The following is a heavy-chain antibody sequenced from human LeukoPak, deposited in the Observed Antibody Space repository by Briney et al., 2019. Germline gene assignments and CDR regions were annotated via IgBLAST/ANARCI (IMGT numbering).Heavy chain of an antibody. CDR2: STGSGGST. CDR1: EFTFSNYP. CDR3: AKAHYASGSYSWFDP. J-gene: IGHJ5*02. Sequence: PGGSLRLSCAASEFTFSNYPMIWVRQAPGRALDCVSTSTGSGGSTYYADSVKGRFTISRDNSKNTLYLQMNSLRADDTAVYYCAKAHYASGSYSWFDPWGQGTLVTVSS. D-gene: IGHD3-10*01. V-gene: IGHV3-23*01.